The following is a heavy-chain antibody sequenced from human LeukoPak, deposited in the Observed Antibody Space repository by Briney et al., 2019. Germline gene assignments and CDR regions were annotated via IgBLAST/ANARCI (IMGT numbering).Heavy chain of an antibody. CDR2: MNPNSGNT. CDR3: AKDARRTFGLSSGLYRGSYYFDY. J-gene: IGHJ4*02. CDR1: GYTFTSYD. Sequence: GASVKVSCKASGYTFTSYDINWVRQATGQGLEWMGWMNPNSGNTGYAQKFQGRVTITRNTSISTAYMELSSLRAEDTAVYYCAKDARRTFGLSSGLYRGSYYFDYWGQGTLVTVSS. D-gene: IGHD6-19*01. V-gene: IGHV1-8*03.